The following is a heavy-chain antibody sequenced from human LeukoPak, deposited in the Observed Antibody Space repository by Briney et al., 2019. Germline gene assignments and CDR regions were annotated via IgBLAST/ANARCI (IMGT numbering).Heavy chain of an antibody. J-gene: IGHJ4*02. CDR3: ARVGGLHALSLHTVVDY. CDR2: INHSGST. D-gene: IGHD2-15*01. Sequence: PSETLSLTCAVYGGSFSGYYWSWIRQPPGKGLEWIGEINHSGSTNYNPSLKSRVTMSVDTSKNQFSLKLSSVTAADTAVYYCARVGGLHALSLHTVVDYWGQGTLVTVSS. CDR1: GGSFSGYY. V-gene: IGHV4-34*01.